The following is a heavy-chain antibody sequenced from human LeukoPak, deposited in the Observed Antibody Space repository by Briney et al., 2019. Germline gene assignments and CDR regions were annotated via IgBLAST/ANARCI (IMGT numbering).Heavy chain of an antibody. V-gene: IGHV3-48*01. CDR1: GFTFSSYS. CDR2: ITGGSYTI. D-gene: IGHD5-18*01. J-gene: IGHJ3*02. CDR3: ARDGDEYSYGYGDAFDI. Sequence: GGSLRLSCAASGFTFSSYSMNWVRQAPGKGLEWVSYITGGSYTIYYAQSVRGRFTISRDNAKNSLYLQMNSLRVEDTAVYYCARDGDEYSYGYGDAFDIWGQGTMVTVSS.